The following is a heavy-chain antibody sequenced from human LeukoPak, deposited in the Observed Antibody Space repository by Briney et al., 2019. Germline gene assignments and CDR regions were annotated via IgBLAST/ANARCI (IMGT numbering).Heavy chain of an antibody. J-gene: IGHJ4*02. D-gene: IGHD6-6*01. V-gene: IGHV1-2*06. CDR3: ARDGRRGYSSSSGDY. CDR2: INPNSGGT. CDR1: GYTFTGYY. Sequence: ASVKVSCKASGYTFTGYYMHWVRQAPGQGLEWMGRINPNSGGTNYAQKLQGRVTMTRDTSISTAYMELSRLRSDDTAVYYCARDGRRGYSSSSGDYWGQGTLVTVSS.